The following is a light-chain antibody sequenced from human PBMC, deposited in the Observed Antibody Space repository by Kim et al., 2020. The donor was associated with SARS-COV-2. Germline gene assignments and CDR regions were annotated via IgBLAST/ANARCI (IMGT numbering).Light chain of an antibody. V-gene: IGKV1-39*01. CDR1: QSISSY. Sequence: VGDRATITCRASQSISSYLNWYQQKPGKAPKLLIYAASSLQSGVSSRFSGSGSGTDFTLTISSLQPEDFASYYCQQSYSTPPRTFGQGTKVDIK. J-gene: IGKJ1*01. CDR2: AAS. CDR3: QQSYSTPPRT.